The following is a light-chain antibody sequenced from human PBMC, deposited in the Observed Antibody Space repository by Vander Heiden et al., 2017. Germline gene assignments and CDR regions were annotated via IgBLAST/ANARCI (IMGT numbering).Light chain of an antibody. Sequence: SPDLTQDPAVSVASGQTVRITSQGHNLRSYYARWYAQTPGQAPGLVIYGKNKRPWGIPDRFSGSSSGNTASLTITGAHAGDGADYFCNARWSSGNHVVFGSGTKLTVL. CDR2: GKN. V-gene: IGLV3-19*01. CDR3: NARWSSGNHVV. CDR1: NLRSYY. J-gene: IGLJ2*01.